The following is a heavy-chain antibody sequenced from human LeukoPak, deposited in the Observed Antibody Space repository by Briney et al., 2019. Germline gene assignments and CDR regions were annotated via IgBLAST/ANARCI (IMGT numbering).Heavy chain of an antibody. CDR3: VRQAGYFDY. CDR2: VYYTGTT. V-gene: IGHV4-39*01. CDR1: GDSINRSSYY. J-gene: IGHJ4*02. Sequence: SETLSLTCTVSGDSINRSSYYWGWIRQPPGKGLEWIATVYYTGTTYYNPSLKCRVIISADTSKNQFSLKLSSVTAADTAVYHCVRQAGYFDYWGQGTLVTVSS.